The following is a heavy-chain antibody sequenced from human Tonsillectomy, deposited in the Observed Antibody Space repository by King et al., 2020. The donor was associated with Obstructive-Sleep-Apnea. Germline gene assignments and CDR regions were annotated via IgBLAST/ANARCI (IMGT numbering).Heavy chain of an antibody. V-gene: IGHV4-4*07. Sequence: QLQESGPGLVKPSETLSLTCTVSGGSISGYFWNWIRQPAGKGLEWIVRIYTSGSTNYNPSLKSRVTMSVDTSKNQFSLKLSSVTAADTAVYYCARAATMVRGVIITQVDAWGQGTTVTVSS. CDR3: ARAATMVRGVIITQVDA. CDR2: IYTSGST. J-gene: IGHJ6*02. CDR1: GGSISGYF. D-gene: IGHD3-10*01.